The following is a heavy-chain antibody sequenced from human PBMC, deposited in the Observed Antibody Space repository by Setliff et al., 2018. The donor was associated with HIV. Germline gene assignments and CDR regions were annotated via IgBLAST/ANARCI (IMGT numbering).Heavy chain of an antibody. D-gene: IGHD3-9*01. V-gene: IGHV1-69*13. CDR2: IVPIFGTT. Sequence: ASVKVSCKVSGGTFRKYSMNWIRQAPGQGLEWMGGIVPIFGTTKYAQRFQGRVTITADESTSTAYMDLSSLTSDDTAVYYCATSPRGTYYDILSGRPRGWFDPWGQGTLVTVSS. CDR3: ATSPRGTYYDILSGRPRGWFDP. CDR1: GGTFRKYS. J-gene: IGHJ5*02.